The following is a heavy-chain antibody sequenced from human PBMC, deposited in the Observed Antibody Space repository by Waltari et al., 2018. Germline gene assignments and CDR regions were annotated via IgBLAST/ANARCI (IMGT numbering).Heavy chain of an antibody. D-gene: IGHD3-22*01. CDR3: ARSYYDSSGYYPETNWFDP. CDR2: SYYSGST. V-gene: IGHV4-39*07. J-gene: IGHJ5*02. CDR1: GGSISSSSYY. Sequence: QLQLQESGPGLVKPSETLSLTCTVSGGSISSSSYYWGWIRPPPGKGLEWIGSSYYSGSTYYNPSLKSRVTIAVDTSKNQFSLKLSSVTAADTAVYYCARSYYDSSGYYPETNWFDPWGQGTLVTVSS.